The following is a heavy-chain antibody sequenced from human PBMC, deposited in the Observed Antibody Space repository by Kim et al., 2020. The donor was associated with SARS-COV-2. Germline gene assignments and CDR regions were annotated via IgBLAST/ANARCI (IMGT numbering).Heavy chain of an antibody. CDR3: AIALPSFDP. CDR1: GYTFPSYW. Sequence: GESLKISCRVFGYTFPSYWIGWVRQLPGKGLEWMGIIYAGDSDTKYSPSFEGQVTISADKSTHTAYLQWSSLKASDTAMYYCAIALPSFDPWGQGTLVTV. CDR2: IYAGDSDT. J-gene: IGHJ5*02. V-gene: IGHV5-51*01.